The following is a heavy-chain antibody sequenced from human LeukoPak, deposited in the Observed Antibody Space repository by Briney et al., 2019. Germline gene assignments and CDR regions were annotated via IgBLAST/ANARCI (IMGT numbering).Heavy chain of an antibody. CDR3: AKLGCSSTSCYGFWDY. CDR1: GFTFSSYG. J-gene: IGHJ4*02. V-gene: IGHV3-30*02. Sequence: GGSLRLSCAASGFTFSSYGMHWVRQAPGKGLEWVAFIRYDGSNKYYADSVKGRFTISRDNSKNTLYLQMNSLRAEDTAVYYCAKLGCSSTSCYGFWDYWGQGTLVTVSS. D-gene: IGHD2-2*01. CDR2: IRYDGSNK.